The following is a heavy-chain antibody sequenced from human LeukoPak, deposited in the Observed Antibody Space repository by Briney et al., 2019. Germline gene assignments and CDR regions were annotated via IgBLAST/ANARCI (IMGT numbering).Heavy chain of an antibody. CDR1: GFTFSDSW. V-gene: IGHV4-38-2*02. Sequence: PGGSLRLSCAASGFTFSDSWMSWVRQAPGKGLEWIGSIYHSGSTYYNPSLKSRVTISADTSKNQFSLKLSSVTAADTAVYYCARDNYYGSGSHDYWGQGTLVTVSS. CDR3: ARDNYYGSGSHDY. J-gene: IGHJ4*02. CDR2: IYHSGST. D-gene: IGHD3-10*01.